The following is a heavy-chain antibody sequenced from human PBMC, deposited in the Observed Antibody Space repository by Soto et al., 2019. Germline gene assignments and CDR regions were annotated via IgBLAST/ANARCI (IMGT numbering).Heavy chain of an antibody. CDR2: MNPNSGYT. Sequence: ASVKVSFKASGYTFNSYDITWVRQATGQGLEWMGWMNPNSGYTVYAQKFQGRVTMTRNTSITTAYMELSSLRSEDTAVYYCARVVVRRPPTTIKRYWFGPWGQGTLVTVSS. CDR3: ARVVVRRPPTTIKRYWFGP. CDR1: GYTFNSYD. J-gene: IGHJ5*02. V-gene: IGHV1-8*02. D-gene: IGHD5-12*01.